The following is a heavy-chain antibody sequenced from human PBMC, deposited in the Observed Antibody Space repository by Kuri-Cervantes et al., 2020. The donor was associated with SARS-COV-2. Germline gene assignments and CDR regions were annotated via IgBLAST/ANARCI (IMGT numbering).Heavy chain of an antibody. CDR1: GGTFSSYA. CDR2: IIPIFGTA. J-gene: IGHJ4*02. V-gene: IGHV1-69*13. CDR3: ASSPLGGGIDY. D-gene: IGHD1-26*01. Sequence: SVKVSCKASGGTFSSYAISWVRQAPGQGLEWMGRIIPIFGTANYAQKFQGRVTITADESTSTAYMELSRLRSDDTAVYYCASSPLGGGIDYWGQGTLVTVSS.